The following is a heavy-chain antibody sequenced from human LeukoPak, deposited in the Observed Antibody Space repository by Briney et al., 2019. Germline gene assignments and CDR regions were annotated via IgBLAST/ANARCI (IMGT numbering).Heavy chain of an antibody. CDR2: ISSSGSTT. CDR1: GFTFSSYE. J-gene: IGHJ4*02. D-gene: IGHD6-13*01. V-gene: IGHV3-48*03. Sequence: LAGGSLRLSCAASGFTFSSYEMNWVRQAPGKGLEWVSYISSSGSTTYYADSVKGRFTISRDNAKNSLYLQMNSLRAEDTAVYYCASFAGGAAGSFDYWGQGTLVTVSS. CDR3: ASFAGGAAGSFDY.